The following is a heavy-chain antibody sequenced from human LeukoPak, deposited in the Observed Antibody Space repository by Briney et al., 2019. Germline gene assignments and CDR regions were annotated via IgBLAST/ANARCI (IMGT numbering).Heavy chain of an antibody. CDR3: ARTSYYRGTFDI. Sequence: GGSLRLSCAGSGFTFSSYWMSWVRQAPGKGLEWVANIKRDGSEKYYVDSVKGRLTISRDNAKNSLYLQMNSLRAEDTAVYYCARTSYYRGTFDIWGQGTMVTVSS. J-gene: IGHJ3*02. D-gene: IGHD3-10*01. CDR1: GFTFSSYW. V-gene: IGHV3-7*01. CDR2: IKRDGSEK.